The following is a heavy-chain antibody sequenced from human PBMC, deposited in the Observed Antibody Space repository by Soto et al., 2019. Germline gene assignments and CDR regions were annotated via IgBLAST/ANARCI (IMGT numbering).Heavy chain of an antibody. V-gene: IGHV4-34*01. Sequence: TLSLTCAVYGGSFSGYYWSWIRQPPGKGLEWIGEINHSGSTNYNPSLKSRVTISVDTSKNQFSLKLSSVTAADTAVYCCARGWGRSFYGSGKTTHYFDYWGQGTLVTVSS. CDR2: INHSGST. CDR1: GGSFSGYY. D-gene: IGHD3-10*01. CDR3: ARGWGRSFYGSGKTTHYFDY. J-gene: IGHJ4*02.